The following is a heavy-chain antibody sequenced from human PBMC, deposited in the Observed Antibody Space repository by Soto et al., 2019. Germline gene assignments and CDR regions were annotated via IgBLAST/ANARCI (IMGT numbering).Heavy chain of an antibody. J-gene: IGHJ6*02. CDR3: AKVRYSSPMGYYYGMDV. CDR1: RVAFSKFI. D-gene: IGHD6-19*01. V-gene: IGHV1-69*01. CDR2: IIPIFGTA. Sequence: QAQLEQSGGEVKKPGSSVKVSCKASRVAFSKFIVTWVRQAPGLGLEWVGGIIPIFGTANYAQKFQGRFTITADESTSTSYMEVNNLRSEDTAVDYCAKVRYSSPMGYYYGMDVWGQGTTVTVSS.